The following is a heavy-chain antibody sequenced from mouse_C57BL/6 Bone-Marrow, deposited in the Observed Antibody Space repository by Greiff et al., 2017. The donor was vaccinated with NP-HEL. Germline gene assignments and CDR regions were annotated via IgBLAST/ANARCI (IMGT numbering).Heavy chain of an antibody. CDR1: GYTFTSYW. Sequence: VQLQQPGAELVKPGASVKLSCKASGYTFTSYWMHWVKQRPGQGLEWIGMIHPNSGSTNYNEKFKSKATLTVDKSSSTAYMQLSSLISEDSAVYYCARRGIYYYGSSPFAYWGQGTLVTVSA. J-gene: IGHJ3*01. CDR2: IHPNSGST. D-gene: IGHD1-1*01. CDR3: ARRGIYYYGSSPFAY. V-gene: IGHV1-64*01.